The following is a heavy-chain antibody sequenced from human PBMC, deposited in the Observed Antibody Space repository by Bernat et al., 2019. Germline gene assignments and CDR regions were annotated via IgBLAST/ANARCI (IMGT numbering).Heavy chain of an antibody. V-gene: IGHV3-23*01. CDR3: AKDLETSWLGLQNDAFDI. Sequence: EVQLLESGGGLVQPGGSLRLSCAASGFTFSSYAMTWVRQAPGKGLGWVSAISGSGGSTYYADSVKGRFTISRDNSKNTLYLQMNSLRAEDTAIYYCAKDLETSWLGLQNDAFDIWGQGTMVTVSS. CDR1: GFTFSSYA. D-gene: IGHD4-11*01. CDR2: ISGSGGST. J-gene: IGHJ3*02.